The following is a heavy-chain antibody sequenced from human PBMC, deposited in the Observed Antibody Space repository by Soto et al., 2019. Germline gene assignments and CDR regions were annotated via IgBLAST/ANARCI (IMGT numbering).Heavy chain of an antibody. J-gene: IGHJ4*02. D-gene: IGHD4-4*01. CDR1: GSTFSSCA. Sequence: QPGGSLRLSCAASGSTFSSCALHWVRQAPGKGLEWVTIISYDGSYKYYADSVEGRFTISRDNSKNTLYLQMNSLRAEDTAVYYCARDVTSDYWGQGTLVTVSS. CDR3: ARDVTSDY. V-gene: IGHV3-30-3*01. CDR2: ISYDGSYK.